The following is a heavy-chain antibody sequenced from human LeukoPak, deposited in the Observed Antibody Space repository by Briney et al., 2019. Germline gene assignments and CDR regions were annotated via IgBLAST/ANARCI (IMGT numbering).Heavy chain of an antibody. CDR2: ISHSGIT. J-gene: IGHJ4*02. Sequence: SETLSLTCTVSGDSISSGAYYWSWIRQPPGKGLEWIGYISHSGITYYNPSLKSRVTISLNTSRNQFSLNLSSVSAADTAVFHCARARAHSSSWYYFDYWGQGTLVTVSS. CDR3: ARARAHSSSWYYFDY. CDR1: GDSISSGAYY. D-gene: IGHD6-13*01. V-gene: IGHV4-30-4*08.